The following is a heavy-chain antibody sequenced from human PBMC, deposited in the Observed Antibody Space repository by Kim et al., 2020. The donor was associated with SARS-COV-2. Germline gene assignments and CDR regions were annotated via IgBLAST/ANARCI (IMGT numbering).Heavy chain of an antibody. J-gene: IGHJ6*02. CDR3: AREDYGSGSYYYYYYGMDV. Sequence: GRFTISRDNAKNSLYLQMNSLRAEDTAVYYCAREDYGSGSYYYYYYGMDVRGQGTTVTVSS. V-gene: IGHV3-11*06. D-gene: IGHD3-10*01.